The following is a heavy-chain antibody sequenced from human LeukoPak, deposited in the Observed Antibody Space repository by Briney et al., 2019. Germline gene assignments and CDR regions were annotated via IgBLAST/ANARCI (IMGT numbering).Heavy chain of an antibody. D-gene: IGHD3-10*01. V-gene: IGHV3-33*01. CDR2: IWSNGNTK. CDR3: ATDRGGSPFDY. J-gene: IGHJ4*02. Sequence: GGSLRLSCAASGFIFSSYGMHWVRQAPGKGLEWVAVIWSNGNTKDYADSVKGRFTISRDNSKNTLYPQMNSLRAEDTAVYYCATDRGGSPFDYWGQGTLVTVSS. CDR1: GFIFSSYG.